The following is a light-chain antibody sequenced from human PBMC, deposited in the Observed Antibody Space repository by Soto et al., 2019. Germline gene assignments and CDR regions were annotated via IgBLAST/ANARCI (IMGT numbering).Light chain of an antibody. CDR3: QKYNSAPLT. V-gene: IGKV1-27*01. CDR1: QGINNF. J-gene: IGKJ3*01. Sequence: DIQMTQSPSSLSASVGDRVTITCRASQGINNFLAWYQQKPGKAPKLLIYAASTLQSGAPSRFSGSGSWTDFTLTISGLQPEDVATYYCQKYNSAPLTFGPGTKVDIK. CDR2: AAS.